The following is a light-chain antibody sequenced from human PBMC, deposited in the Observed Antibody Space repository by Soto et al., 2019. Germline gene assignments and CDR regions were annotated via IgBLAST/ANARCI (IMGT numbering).Light chain of an antibody. Sequence: ASQMTQSPSSLSASVGDRVTITCRASQCISNDLGWYQQKPGKAPKLLIYAASSLQSGVPSRFSGSGSGTDFTLTISSLQPEDFATYYCLGAYNCPPTLGQGNNVEIK. V-gene: IGKV1-6*01. CDR2: AAS. CDR3: LGAYNCPPT. CDR1: QCISND. J-gene: IGKJ1*01.